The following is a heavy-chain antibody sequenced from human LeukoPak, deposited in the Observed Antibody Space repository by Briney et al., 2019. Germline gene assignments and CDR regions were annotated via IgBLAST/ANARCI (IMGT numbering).Heavy chain of an antibody. CDR3: ARDWEYSSSSWFFDY. D-gene: IGHD6-6*01. Sequence: GGSLRLSCAASGFTFTTYWMSWVRQFPGKGLEWVANINQDGTEKYYVDSVKGRFTISRDNAKNSLYLQMNSLRAEDTTLYYCARDWEYSSSSWFFDYWGQGTLVTVSS. CDR2: INQDGTEK. J-gene: IGHJ4*02. V-gene: IGHV3-7*03. CDR1: GFTFTTYW.